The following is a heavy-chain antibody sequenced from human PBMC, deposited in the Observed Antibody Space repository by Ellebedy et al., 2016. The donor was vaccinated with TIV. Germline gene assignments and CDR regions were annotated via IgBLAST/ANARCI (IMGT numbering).Heavy chain of an antibody. Sequence: SETLSLTXTVSGGSISSYYWSWIRQPPGKGLEWIGYIYYSGSTNYNPSLKSRVTISVDTSKNQFSLKLSSVTAADTAVYYCARGIAVGPPDVWGKGTTVTVSS. CDR1: GGSISSYY. CDR2: IYYSGST. V-gene: IGHV4-59*01. CDR3: ARGIAVGPPDV. D-gene: IGHD6-19*01. J-gene: IGHJ6*04.